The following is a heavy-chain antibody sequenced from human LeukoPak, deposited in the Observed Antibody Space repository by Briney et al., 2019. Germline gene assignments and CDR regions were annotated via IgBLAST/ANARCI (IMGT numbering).Heavy chain of an antibody. D-gene: IGHD5-12*01. V-gene: IGHV4-59*01. J-gene: IGHJ4*02. CDR1: GGSISSYY. CDR2: IYYSGST. Sequence: SETLSLTCTVSGGSISSYYWSWIRQPPGKGLEWIGYIYYSGSTNYNPSLKSRVTISVDTSKNQFSLKLSSVTAADTAMYYCARELGYSGYDWGQGTLVTVSS. CDR3: ARELGYSGYD.